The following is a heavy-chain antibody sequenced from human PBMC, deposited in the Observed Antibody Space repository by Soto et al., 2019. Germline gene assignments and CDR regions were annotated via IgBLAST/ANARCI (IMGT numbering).Heavy chain of an antibody. V-gene: IGHV2-5*02. Sequence: QITLKESGPTLVKPTQTLTLTCTFSGFSLGTGGVGVGWIRQPPGEALEWLALIYWDDDKRYSPSLKSRLTITXDXPKNQVVLTMTNMGPVDTATYYCVHSRGYESSAYYYEDAFDIWGQGTMVTVSS. CDR3: VHSRGYESSAYYYEDAFDI. J-gene: IGHJ3*02. CDR1: GFSLGTGGVG. CDR2: IYWDDDK. D-gene: IGHD3-22*01.